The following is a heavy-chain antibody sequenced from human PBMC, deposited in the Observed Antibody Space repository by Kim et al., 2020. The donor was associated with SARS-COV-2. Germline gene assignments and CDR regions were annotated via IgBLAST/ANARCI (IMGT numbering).Heavy chain of an antibody. V-gene: IGHV3-23*01. Sequence: VKGRFTISRDNSKNTLYLQMNSLRAEDTAVYYCAKDYDILTGYLMGPFDYWGQGTLVTVSS. J-gene: IGHJ4*02. CDR3: AKDYDILTGYLMGPFDY. D-gene: IGHD3-9*01.